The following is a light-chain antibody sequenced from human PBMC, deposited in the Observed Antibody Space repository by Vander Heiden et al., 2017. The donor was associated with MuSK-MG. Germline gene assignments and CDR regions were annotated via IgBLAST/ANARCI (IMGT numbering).Light chain of an antibody. V-gene: IGKV4-1*01. Sequence: DIVMTQSPDSLAVSLGETATLNCRSSQSVLYSSNNKNFLAWYQQRPGQPPKLLIYWASTRESGVPDRFSGSGSGTDFTLTISSLQAEDVAVYYCQQYYTLPLTFGQGTRLEIK. CDR1: QSVLYSSNNKNF. CDR3: QQYYTLPLT. CDR2: WAS. J-gene: IGKJ5*01.